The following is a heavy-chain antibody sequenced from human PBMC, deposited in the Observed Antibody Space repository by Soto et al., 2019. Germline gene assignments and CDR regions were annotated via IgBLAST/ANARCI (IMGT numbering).Heavy chain of an antibody. CDR3: GSTNYNPSLKSRVTISVDTSKNQFSLKLSSVTAADTAVYYCARHGRGYYDILTGYSRGYYYYMDV. Sequence: VGALRRSGAACGFTVSSNYMSSVRQAPGKGLEWVSIIYSGGTTSYADPVKGRVTISRDNSKNTLYIQVNSLRVEDQAVYYSGSTNYNPSLKSRVTISVDTSKNQFSLKLSSVTAADTAVYYCARHGRGYYDILTGYSRGYYYYMDVWGKGTTVTVSS. V-gene: IGHV3-66*01. J-gene: IGHJ6*03. CDR1: GFTVSSNY. D-gene: IGHD3-10*01. CDR2: IYSGGTT.